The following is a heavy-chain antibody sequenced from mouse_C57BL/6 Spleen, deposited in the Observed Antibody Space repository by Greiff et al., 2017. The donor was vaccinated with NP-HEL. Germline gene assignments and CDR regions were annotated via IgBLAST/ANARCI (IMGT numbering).Heavy chain of an antibody. J-gene: IGHJ2*01. CDR1: GYAFTNYL. Sequence: QVQLQQPGAELVRPGTSVKVSCKASGYAFTNYLIEWVKQRPGQGLEWIGVINPGSGGTNYNEKFKGKATLTADKSSSTAYMQLSSLTSEDSAVYFCARNGFDYWGQSTTLTVSS. CDR2: INPGSGGT. V-gene: IGHV1-54*01. CDR3: ARNGFDY.